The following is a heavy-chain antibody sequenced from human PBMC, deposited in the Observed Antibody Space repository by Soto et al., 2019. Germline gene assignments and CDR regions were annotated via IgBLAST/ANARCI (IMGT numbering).Heavy chain of an antibody. CDR3: VREVEYCTNGVCFPYFDY. CDR1: EVIFSRYG. CDR2: IRFDGSTM. D-gene: IGHD2-8*01. J-gene: IGHJ4*02. V-gene: IGHV3-33*01. Sequence: HPGGSLRLSCVAPEVIFSRYGMHWIRQAPGKGLEWLAVIRFDGSTMYYADSVKGRFTITRDNAKNSLYLQMNSLRAEDTAVYYCVREVEYCTNGVCFPYFDYWGQGTLVTVSS.